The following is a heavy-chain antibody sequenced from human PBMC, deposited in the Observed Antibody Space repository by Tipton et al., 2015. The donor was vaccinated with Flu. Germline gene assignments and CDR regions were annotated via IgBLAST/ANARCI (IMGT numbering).Heavy chain of an antibody. Sequence: QLVQSGGGLVQPGRSLRLSRTASGFTFGDYAMSWVRQAPGKGLEWVGFIRSKAYGGTTEYAASVKGRFTISRDDSKSIAYLQMNSLKTEDTAVYYCTSAPFWGVIPGDYGMDVWGQGTTVTVSS. J-gene: IGHJ6*02. CDR3: TSAPFWGVIPGDYGMDV. V-gene: IGHV3-49*04. CDR2: IRSKAYGGTT. CDR1: GFTFGDYA. D-gene: IGHD3-16*02.